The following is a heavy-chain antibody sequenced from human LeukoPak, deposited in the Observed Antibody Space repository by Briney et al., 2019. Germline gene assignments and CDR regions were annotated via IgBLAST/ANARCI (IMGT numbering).Heavy chain of an antibody. CDR2: IGTTSGAI. CDR3: AQHLGHCSGGTCYFTY. CDR1: GFTFNAFG. D-gene: IGHD2-15*01. Sequence: PGGSLRLSCAASGFTFNAFGMNWVRQAPGKGLEWVSYIGTTSGAIYYADSVKGRFTISRDSAKNSLYLQMNSLRAEDTAVYYCAQHLGHCSGGTCYFTYWGQGTLVTVSS. V-gene: IGHV3-48*01. J-gene: IGHJ4*02.